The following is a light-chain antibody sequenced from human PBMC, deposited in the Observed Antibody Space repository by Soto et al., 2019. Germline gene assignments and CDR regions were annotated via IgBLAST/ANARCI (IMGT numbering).Light chain of an antibody. CDR1: SNDVGFYDL. CDR3: CAYAGSVTLFV. Sequence: QSVLTQPASVSGSPGQSVTISCTGTSNDVGFYDLVSWYQQYPGKAPKLIIYEGSRRPSGVSNRFSGSKSGNTAYLTITGLQAEDEAAYYCCAYAGSVTLFVFPAGTRSPS. V-gene: IGLV2-23*01. CDR2: EGS. J-gene: IGLJ1*01.